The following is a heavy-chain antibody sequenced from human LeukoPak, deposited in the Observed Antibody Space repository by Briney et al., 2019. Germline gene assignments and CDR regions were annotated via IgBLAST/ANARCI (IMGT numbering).Heavy chain of an antibody. Sequence: ASVKVSCRASGYSLSDLSIHWVRHVPGKGLEWMGGFEPEEGEHGETIYAQKFEGSLTLTEDTATETAHMELVSLTSADTAVYFCATDRLEIYALHIWGQGTVVTVSS. CDR2: FEPEEGEHGET. D-gene: IGHD1-1*01. CDR1: GYSLSDLS. J-gene: IGHJ3*02. V-gene: IGHV1-24*01. CDR3: ATDRLEIYALHI.